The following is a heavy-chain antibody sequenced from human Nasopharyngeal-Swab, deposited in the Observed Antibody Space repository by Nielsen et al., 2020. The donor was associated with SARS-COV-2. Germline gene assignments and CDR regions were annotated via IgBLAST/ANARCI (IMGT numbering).Heavy chain of an antibody. CDR3: AKKTVGTYPFDY. Sequence: GESLKISYIASGFTSSTSSLTWPRQPPGKGLQWVSTLGTAGDTYYADSVKGRFTISRDNSKNTLYLQMNSLRAEDTAVYYCAKKTVGTYPFDYWGQGALITLSS. CDR2: LGTAGDT. D-gene: IGHD3-16*02. CDR1: GFTSSTSS. J-gene: IGHJ4*02. V-gene: IGHV3-23*01.